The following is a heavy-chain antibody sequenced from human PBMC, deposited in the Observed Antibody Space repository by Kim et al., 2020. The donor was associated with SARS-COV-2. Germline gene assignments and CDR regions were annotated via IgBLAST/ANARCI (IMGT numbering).Heavy chain of an antibody. V-gene: IGHV1-2*06. Sequence: ASVKVSCKASGYTFTGYYMHWVRQAPGQGLEWMGRINPNSGGTNYAQKFQGRVTMPRDTSISTAYMELSRLRSDDTAVYYCARGLGGHSSSWSHGIDYWGQGTLVTVSS. CDR1: GYTFTGYY. CDR3: ARGLGGHSSSWSHGIDY. J-gene: IGHJ4*02. CDR2: INPNSGGT. D-gene: IGHD6-13*01.